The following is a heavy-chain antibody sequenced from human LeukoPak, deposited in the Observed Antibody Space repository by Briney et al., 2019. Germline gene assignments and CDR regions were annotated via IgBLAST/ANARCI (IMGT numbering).Heavy chain of an antibody. CDR3: AIDLATEGGDY. V-gene: IGHV1-46*01. CDR1: GYTFTSYY. CDR2: INPSGGST. D-gene: IGHD1-26*01. Sequence: ASVKVSCKASGYTFTSYYMHWVRQAPGQGLEWMGIINPSGGSTSYAQKFQGRVTMTRDTSTSTVYMELSSLRSEDTAVYYCAIDLATEGGDYWGQGTLVTVSS. J-gene: IGHJ4*02.